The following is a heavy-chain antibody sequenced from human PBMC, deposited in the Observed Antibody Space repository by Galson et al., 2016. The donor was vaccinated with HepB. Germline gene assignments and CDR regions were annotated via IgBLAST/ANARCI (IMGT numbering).Heavy chain of an antibody. V-gene: IGHV1-69*01. CDR1: GGTFSSFA. CDR2: IIPMFGTP. Sequence: SGGTFSSFAISWVRQAPGHDPEWMGGIIPMFGTPNYAQNFQGRVTITADESTSTAYMELSSLTSEDTAVYYCARDLWDGYSPWALGYWGQGSLVTVSS. D-gene: IGHD5-24*01. CDR3: ARDLWDGYSPWALGY. J-gene: IGHJ4*02.